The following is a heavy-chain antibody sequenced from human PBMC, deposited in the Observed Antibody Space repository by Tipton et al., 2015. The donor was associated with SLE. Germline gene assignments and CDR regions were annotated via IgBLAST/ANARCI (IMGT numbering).Heavy chain of an antibody. V-gene: IGHV3-64*04. Sequence: SLRLSCSASGFTFSSYAMHWVRQAPGKGLEYVSAISSNGGSTYYADSVKGRFTISRDNSKNTLYLQMNSLRAEDTAVYYCATGVIRYFDWLSPYYFDYWGQGTLVTVSS. J-gene: IGHJ4*02. CDR3: ATGVIRYFDWLSPYYFDY. D-gene: IGHD3-9*01. CDR2: ISSNGGST. CDR1: GFTFSSYA.